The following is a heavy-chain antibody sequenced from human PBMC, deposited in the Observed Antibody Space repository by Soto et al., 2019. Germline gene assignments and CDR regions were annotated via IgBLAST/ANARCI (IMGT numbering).Heavy chain of an antibody. CDR3: AKDPLYDSSGYYPPGLDYGMDV. CDR2: ISGSGGST. Sequence: VGSLRLSCAASGFTFSSYAMSWVRQAPGKGLEWVSAISGSGGSTYYADSVKGRFTISRDNSKNTLYLQMNSLRAEDPAVYYCAKDPLYDSSGYYPPGLDYGMDVWGQGTTVTVSS. J-gene: IGHJ6*02. D-gene: IGHD3-22*01. CDR1: GFTFSSYA. V-gene: IGHV3-23*01.